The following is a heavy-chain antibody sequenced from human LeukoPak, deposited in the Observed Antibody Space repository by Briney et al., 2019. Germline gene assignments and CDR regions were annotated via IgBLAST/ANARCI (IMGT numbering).Heavy chain of an antibody. J-gene: IGHJ4*02. V-gene: IGHV4-34*01. CDR2: INHSGST. D-gene: IGHD3-16*01. CDR1: GGSFSGYY. Sequence: SETLSLTCAVYGGSFSGYYWSWIRQPPGKGLEWIGEINHSGSTNYNPSLKSRVTISVDTSKNQFSLHLSSVTAADTAVYYCARGGDGHAKGRWRLDFWGQGTLVTVSS. CDR3: ARGGDGHAKGRWRLDF.